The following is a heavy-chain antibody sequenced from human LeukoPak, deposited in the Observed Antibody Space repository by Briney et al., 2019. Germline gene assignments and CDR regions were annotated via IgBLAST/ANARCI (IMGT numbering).Heavy chain of an antibody. J-gene: IGHJ3*02. CDR1: GFNFSDFY. CDR2: ITRRGNNM. CDR3: VRGRPVLRSSNWYDGYDI. V-gene: IGHV3-11*01. Sequence: GGSLRLSCEASGFNFSDFYMNWIRQAPGKGLEWVSYITRRGNNMFYADSVKGRFTISRDNAKNSLFLQMSSLTAEDTAVYYCVRGRPVLRSSNWYDGYDIWGPGTTVTVSS. D-gene: IGHD5-24*01.